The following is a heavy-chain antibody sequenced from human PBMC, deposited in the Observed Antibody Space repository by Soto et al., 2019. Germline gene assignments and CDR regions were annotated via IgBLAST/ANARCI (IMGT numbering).Heavy chain of an antibody. Sequence: SETLSLTCTVSGGSISSGDYYWSWIRQPPGKGLEWIGYIYYSGSTYYNPSLKSRVTISVDTSKNQFSLKLSSVTAADTAVYYCARGATYYDFWSGPGGLYYFDYWGQGTLVTAPQ. CDR3: ARGATYYDFWSGPGGLYYFDY. CDR2: IYYSGST. CDR1: GGSISSGDYY. V-gene: IGHV4-30-4*01. D-gene: IGHD3-3*01. J-gene: IGHJ4*02.